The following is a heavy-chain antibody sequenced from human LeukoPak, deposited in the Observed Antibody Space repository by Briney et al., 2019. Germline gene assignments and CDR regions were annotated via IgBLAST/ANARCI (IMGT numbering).Heavy chain of an antibody. CDR3: ARDRGTWNYFFDY. V-gene: IGHV3-48*01. D-gene: IGHD1-7*01. CDR1: GFTFSTYS. Sequence: GGSLRLSCAASGFTFSTYSMNWVRQAPGKGLEWLSYIGSSSSTIHYADSVKGRFTISRDNAKNSLYLQVNSLRAEDTALYYCARDRGTWNYFFDYWGQGTLVTVSS. J-gene: IGHJ4*02. CDR2: IGSSSSTI.